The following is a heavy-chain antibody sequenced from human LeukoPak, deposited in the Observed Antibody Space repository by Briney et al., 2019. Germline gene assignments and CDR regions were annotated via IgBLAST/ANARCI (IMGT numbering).Heavy chain of an antibody. J-gene: IGHJ3*02. CDR3: ARECGGDCPPDAFDI. Sequence: NTSETLSLTCTVSGGSISSYYWSWIRQPPGKGLEWIGYIYYSGSTNYNPSLKSRVTISVDTSKNQFSLKLSSVTAADTAVYYCARECGGDCPPDAFDIWGQGTMVTVSS. D-gene: IGHD2-21*02. V-gene: IGHV4-59*01. CDR2: IYYSGST. CDR1: GGSISSYY.